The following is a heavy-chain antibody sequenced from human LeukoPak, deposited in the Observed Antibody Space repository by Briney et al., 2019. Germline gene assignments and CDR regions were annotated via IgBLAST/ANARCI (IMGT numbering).Heavy chain of an antibody. Sequence: SQTLSLTCAISGDSVSSNSAAWNWVRQSPSRGLEWLGRTYYRSKWYNDYAVSVKSRITINPDTSKNQFSLKLSSVTAADTAVYYCARVSGWYYYYYMDVWGKGTTVTVSS. V-gene: IGHV6-1*01. J-gene: IGHJ6*03. CDR3: ARVSGWYYYYYMDV. D-gene: IGHD6-19*01. CDR1: GDSVSSNSAA. CDR2: TYYRSKWYN.